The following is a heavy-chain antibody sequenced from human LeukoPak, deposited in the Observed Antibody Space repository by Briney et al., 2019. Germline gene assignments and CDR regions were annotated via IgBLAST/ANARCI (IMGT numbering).Heavy chain of an antibody. CDR3: AKDRLSGQLAPYFDY. Sequence: GSLRLSCAASGFTFSSYAMSWVRQAPGKRLEWVSAISGSGGTTYYADSVKGRFTISRDNSKNTLYLQMNSLRAEDTAVYYCAKDRLSGQLAPYFDYWGQGTLVTVSS. CDR2: ISGSGGTT. V-gene: IGHV3-23*01. J-gene: IGHJ4*02. D-gene: IGHD6-13*01. CDR1: GFTFSSYA.